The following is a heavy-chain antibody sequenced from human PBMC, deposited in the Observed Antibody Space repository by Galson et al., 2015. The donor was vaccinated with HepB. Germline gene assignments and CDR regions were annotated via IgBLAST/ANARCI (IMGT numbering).Heavy chain of an antibody. CDR1: GFTFSSYW. D-gene: IGHD2-15*01. V-gene: IGHV3-74*01. CDR2: INSDGSRT. J-gene: IGHJ6*02. Sequence: SLRLSCAVSGFTFSSYWKHWVRQAPGEGLVWVSRINSDGSRTYYADSVKGRFTISRDNAKSTVFLQMNILRDEDTAVYYCARGLSGRYGMDVWGQGTTVTVSS. CDR3: ARGLSGRYGMDV.